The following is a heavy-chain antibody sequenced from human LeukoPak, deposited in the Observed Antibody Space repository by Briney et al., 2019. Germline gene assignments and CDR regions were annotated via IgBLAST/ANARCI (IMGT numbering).Heavy chain of an antibody. CDR1: GFTVSSNY. CDR2: IYTGGNT. D-gene: IGHD4-11*01. CDR3: ARGLIYSPNWFDP. J-gene: IGHJ5*02. Sequence: GGSLRLSCAGSGFTVSSNYMSWVRQAPGKGLEWVSVIYTGGNTYYADSVKGRFTISRDNSKNTQYLQMNSLRAEDTAVYYCARGLIYSPNWFDPWGQGTLVTVSS. V-gene: IGHV3-66*01.